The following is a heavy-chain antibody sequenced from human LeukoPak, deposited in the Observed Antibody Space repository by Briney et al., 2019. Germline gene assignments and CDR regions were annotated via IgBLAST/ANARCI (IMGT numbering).Heavy chain of an antibody. CDR1: GGSFSGYY. CDR2: INHSGST. CDR3: ARKYYDFWSGYFSPRFDY. D-gene: IGHD3-3*01. V-gene: IGHV4-34*01. Sequence: SETLSLTCAVYGGSFSGYYWSWIRQPPGKGLEWIGEINHSGSTNYNPSLKSRVTISVDTSKNQFSLKLSSVTAADTAVYYCARKYYDFWSGYFSPRFDYWGRGTLVTVSS. J-gene: IGHJ4*02.